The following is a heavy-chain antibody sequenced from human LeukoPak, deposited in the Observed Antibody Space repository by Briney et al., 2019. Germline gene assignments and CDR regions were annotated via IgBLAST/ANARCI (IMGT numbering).Heavy chain of an antibody. CDR1: GGSIISGVYY. Sequence: SETLSLTCTVSGGSIISGVYYWTWIRQRPGKGLEWIGSIYYSGSTYYNPSLKSRVTISVDTSKNQFSLKLSSVTAADTAVYYCAGSYCSSWYSQGHNWFDPWGQGTLVTVSS. CDR2: IYYSGST. D-gene: IGHD6-13*01. V-gene: IGHV4-39*01. J-gene: IGHJ5*02. CDR3: AGSYCSSWYSQGHNWFDP.